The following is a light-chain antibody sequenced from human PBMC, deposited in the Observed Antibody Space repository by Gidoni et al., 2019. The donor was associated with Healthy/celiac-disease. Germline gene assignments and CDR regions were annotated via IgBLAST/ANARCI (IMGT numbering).Light chain of an antibody. CDR1: QSLDRD. Sequence: DVQMTQSPSALSATVGDRVTITCRASQSLDRDLNWYPQIPGKAPKLLIYAASTLQSGVPSRFSGSGSGTQFTLTITSLHPEDSATYFCQQSQGTPWTFGQGTKVEIQ. CDR2: AAS. CDR3: QQSQGTPWT. V-gene: IGKV1-39*01. J-gene: IGKJ1*01.